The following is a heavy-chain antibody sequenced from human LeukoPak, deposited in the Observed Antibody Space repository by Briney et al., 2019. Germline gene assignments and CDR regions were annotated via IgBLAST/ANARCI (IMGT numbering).Heavy chain of an antibody. J-gene: IGHJ4*02. V-gene: IGHV1-69*04. CDR3: ARVVTATGFDY. CDR1: GGTFSSYA. Sequence: SVKVSCKASGGTFSSYAISWVRQAPGQGLEWMGRIIPILGIANYAQKFQGRVTITADKSTSTAYMELSSLRSEDTAVYYCARVVTATGFDYWGQGTLVTVSS. D-gene: IGHD2-21*02. CDR2: IIPILGIA.